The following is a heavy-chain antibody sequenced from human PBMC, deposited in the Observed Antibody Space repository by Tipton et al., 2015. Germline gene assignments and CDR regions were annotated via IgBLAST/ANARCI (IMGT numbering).Heavy chain of an antibody. V-gene: IGHV3-48*03. CDR1: GFTFSSYE. CDR3: ARSGGYLKHYFDY. D-gene: IGHD1-26*01. CDR2: ISSGGSTI. Sequence: SLRLSCAASGFTFSSYEMNWVRQAPGKGLEWVSYISSGGSTIYSADSVKGRFTISRDNAKNSLYLQMISLRAEDTAVYYCARSGGYLKHYFDYWGQGTLVTVSS. J-gene: IGHJ4*02.